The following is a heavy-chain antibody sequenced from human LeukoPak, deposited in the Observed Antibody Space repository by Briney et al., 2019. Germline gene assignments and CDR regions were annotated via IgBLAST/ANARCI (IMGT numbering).Heavy chain of an antibody. CDR2: IYYSGST. CDR3: ARRRSGWNKRSWFDP. CDR1: GGSISSGSYY. V-gene: IGHV4-39*07. J-gene: IGHJ5*02. D-gene: IGHD1/OR15-1a*01. Sequence: SQTLSLTCTVSGGSISSGSYYWSWIRQPPGKGLEWIGSIYYSGSTYYNPSLKSRVTISVDTSKNQFSLKLSSVTAADTAVYYCARRRSGWNKRSWFDPWGQGTLVTVSS.